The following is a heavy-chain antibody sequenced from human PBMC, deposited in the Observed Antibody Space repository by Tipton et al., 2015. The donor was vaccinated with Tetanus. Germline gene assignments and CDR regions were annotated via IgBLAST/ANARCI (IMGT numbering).Heavy chain of an antibody. V-gene: IGHV4-39*01. D-gene: IGHD6-19*01. J-gene: IGHJ4*02. CDR2: VFHSVTT. CDR3: ARWIAVTGTDFDF. CDR1: GVSISSNSYY. Sequence: GLVKPSETLSLTCTVSGVSISSNSYYWGWIRQPPGKGLEWIGTVFHSVTTYYNPSLKSRVTISVDTSKNQFSLKLTSVTAADTAVYYCARWIAVTGTDFDFWGQGTLVTVSS.